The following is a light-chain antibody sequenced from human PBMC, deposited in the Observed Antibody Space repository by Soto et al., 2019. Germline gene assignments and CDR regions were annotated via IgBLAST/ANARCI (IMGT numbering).Light chain of an antibody. V-gene: IGKV3-20*01. Sequence: EIVLTQPPGTLSLSPGERATLSFIASQSVSSSYLVWHQQKPGQAPRLLIHGASTRATGIADRFSGSGSGTDFTLTISRLEPEDFAVYYCQLYGTSPKTFGQGTKVDIK. CDR1: QSVSSSY. J-gene: IGKJ1*01. CDR3: QLYGTSPKT. CDR2: GAS.